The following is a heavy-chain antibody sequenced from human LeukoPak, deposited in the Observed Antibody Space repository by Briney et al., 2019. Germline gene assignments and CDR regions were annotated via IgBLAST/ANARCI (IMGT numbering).Heavy chain of an antibody. CDR3: ARRLFLPGIDYFDY. V-gene: IGHV1-46*01. CDR1: GYTFTSNY. CDR2: IYPRDGST. Sequence: ASVKVSCKASGYTFTSNYIHWVRQAPGQGLEWMGMIYPRDGSTSYAQKFQGRVTVTRDTSTSTVHMELSGLRSEDTAVYYCARRLFLPGIDYFDYWGQGTLVTVSS. D-gene: IGHD2/OR15-2a*01. J-gene: IGHJ4*02.